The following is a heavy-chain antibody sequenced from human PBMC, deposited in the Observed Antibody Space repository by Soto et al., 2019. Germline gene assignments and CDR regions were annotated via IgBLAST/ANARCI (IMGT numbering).Heavy chain of an antibody. CDR1: GFTFSSYS. J-gene: IGHJ4*02. CDR2: ISRSSSSI. Sequence: GGSLRLSCGASGFTFSSYSMNWVRQAPGKGLEWVSYISRSSSSIYYADSVKGRFTISRDNAKNSLYLQMNSLRVEDTAVYYCARAPHIAVAGTTFDFWGRGTQVTVSS. D-gene: IGHD6-19*01. CDR3: ARAPHIAVAGTTFDF. V-gene: IGHV3-48*01.